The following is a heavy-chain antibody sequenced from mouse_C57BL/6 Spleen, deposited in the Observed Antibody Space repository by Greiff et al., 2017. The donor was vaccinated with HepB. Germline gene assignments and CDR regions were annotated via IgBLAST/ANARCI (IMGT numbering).Heavy chain of an antibody. CDR1: GYTFTSYW. D-gene: IGHD2-1*01. CDR3: AIYYDNYVFAY. CDR2: IHPNSGST. V-gene: IGHV1-64*01. J-gene: IGHJ3*01. Sequence: QVQLQQPGAELVKPGASVKLSCKASGYTFTSYWMHWVKQRPGQGLEWIGMIHPNSGSTNYNEKFKSKATLTVDKSSSTAYMQLSSLTSVYSAVYYCAIYYDNYVFAYWGQGTLVTVSA.